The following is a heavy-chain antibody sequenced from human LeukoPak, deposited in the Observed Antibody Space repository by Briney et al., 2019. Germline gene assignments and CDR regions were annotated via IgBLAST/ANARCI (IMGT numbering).Heavy chain of an antibody. CDR2: IKQDGSEK. V-gene: IGHV3-7*01. CDR3: ARVSYGEGPDY. J-gene: IGHJ4*02. CDR1: GFTFSSYS. Sequence: GGSLRLSCAASGFTFSSYSMNWVRQAPGKGLEWVANIKQDGSEKHYVDSVKGRFTISRDNAKKSLYLQMNSLRAEDTAVFYCARVSYGEGPDYWGQRTLVTVSS. D-gene: IGHD3-10*01.